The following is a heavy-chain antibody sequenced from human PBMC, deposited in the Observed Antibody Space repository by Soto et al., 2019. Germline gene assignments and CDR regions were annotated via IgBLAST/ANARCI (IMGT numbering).Heavy chain of an antibody. CDR2: INAGNGNT. CDR3: ARDSRSWGDYYYGMDV. J-gene: IGHJ6*02. D-gene: IGHD6-6*01. CDR1: GYTFTSYA. Sequence: ASVKVSCKASGYTFTSYAMHWVRQAPGQRLEWMGWINAGNGNTKYSQKFQGRVTITRDTSASTAYMELSSLRSEDTAVYYCARDSRSWGDYYYGMDVWGQGTTVTVSS. V-gene: IGHV1-3*01.